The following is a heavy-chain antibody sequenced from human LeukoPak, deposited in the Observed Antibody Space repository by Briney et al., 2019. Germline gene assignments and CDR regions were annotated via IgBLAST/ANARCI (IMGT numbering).Heavy chain of an antibody. J-gene: IGHJ5*01. V-gene: IGHV3-53*01. Sequence: GGSLRLSCAASGFAVSSNYMSWVRQAPGKGLEWVSIVYIGGGTYSAASVKGRSTISRDNPKNTLYLQMNSLRAEGTAVYYCARLIRSYNWFDSWGQGTLVTVSS. CDR3: ARLIRSYNWFDS. D-gene: IGHD3-10*01. CDR2: VYIGGGT. CDR1: GFAVSSNY.